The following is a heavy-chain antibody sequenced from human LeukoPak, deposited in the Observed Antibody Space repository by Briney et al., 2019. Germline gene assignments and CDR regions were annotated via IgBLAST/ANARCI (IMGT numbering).Heavy chain of an antibody. J-gene: IGHJ3*02. CDR1: GFTFSSYA. CDR2: ISGSGGST. Sequence: AGGSLGLSCAASGFTFSSYAMSWVRQAPGKGLEWVSAISGSGGSTYYADSVKGRFTISRDNSKNTLYLQMNSLRAEDTAVYYCAKDRGVGGVGATRPNKPFDIWGQGTMVTVSS. CDR3: AKDRGVGGVGATRPNKPFDI. V-gene: IGHV3-23*01. D-gene: IGHD1-26*01.